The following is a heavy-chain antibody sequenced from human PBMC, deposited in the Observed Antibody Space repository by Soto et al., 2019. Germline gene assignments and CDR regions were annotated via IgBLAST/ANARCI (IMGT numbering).Heavy chain of an antibody. Sequence: QVQLQQWGAGLLKPSETLSLTCGVYGGSFRGSYWSWIRQSPEKGLEWIGEINDSGSANYKPSLKSRVTISMDTSNKQCSLNLRSVTAADTALYYCASGRGRENYWGQGTLVTVSS. D-gene: IGHD3-10*01. CDR1: GGSFRGSY. J-gene: IGHJ4*02. CDR2: INDSGSA. CDR3: ASGRGRENY. V-gene: IGHV4-34*01.